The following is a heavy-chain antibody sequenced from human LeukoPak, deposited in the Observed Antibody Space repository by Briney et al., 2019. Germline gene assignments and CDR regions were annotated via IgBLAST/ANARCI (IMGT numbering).Heavy chain of an antibody. CDR3: AKVYNDYSFDY. Sequence: GESLKISCKGSGYSFTSNWIGWVRQMPGKGLEWMGIIYPGDSDTRYRPSFQGQVTISVDRSITTAYLQWTSLKASDTAMYYCAKVYNDYSFDYWGQGTLVTVSS. J-gene: IGHJ4*02. CDR2: IYPGDSDT. CDR1: GYSFTSNW. V-gene: IGHV5-51*01. D-gene: IGHD4-11*01.